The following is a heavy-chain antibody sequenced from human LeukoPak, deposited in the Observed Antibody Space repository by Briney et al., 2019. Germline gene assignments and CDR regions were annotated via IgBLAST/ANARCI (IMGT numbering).Heavy chain of an antibody. D-gene: IGHD3-10*01. J-gene: IGHJ4*02. CDR2: IYYSGST. Sequence: SETLSLTCTVSGGSISSGGYYWSWIRQPPGKGLEWIGYIYYSGSTNYNPSLKSRVTISVDTSKNQFSLKLSSVTAADTAVYYCARHWATYYYGSGPREYYFDYWGQGTLVTVSS. CDR3: ARHWATYYYGSGPREYYFDY. CDR1: GGSISSGGYY. V-gene: IGHV4-61*08.